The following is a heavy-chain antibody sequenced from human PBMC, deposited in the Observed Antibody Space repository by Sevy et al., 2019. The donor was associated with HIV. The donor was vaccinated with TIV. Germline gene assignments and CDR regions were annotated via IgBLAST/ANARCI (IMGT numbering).Heavy chain of an antibody. CDR2: FDPEDGET. J-gene: IGHJ3*02. Sequence: PSVKVSCKVSGYTLTELSMHWVRQAPGKGLEWMGGFDPEDGETIYAQKFQGRVTMTEDTSTDTAYMELSSLRSEDTAVYYCATAPLIVGATPDAFDIWGQGTMVTVSS. D-gene: IGHD1-26*01. CDR1: GYTLTELS. V-gene: IGHV1-24*01. CDR3: ATAPLIVGATPDAFDI.